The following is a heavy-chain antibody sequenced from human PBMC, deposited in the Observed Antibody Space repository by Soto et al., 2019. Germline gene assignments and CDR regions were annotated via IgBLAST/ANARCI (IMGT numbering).Heavy chain of an antibody. D-gene: IGHD1-26*01. CDR1: GFTFSSYA. CDR2: ISGSGGNT. CDR3: AMLNSGSYSYHGMDV. J-gene: IGHJ6*02. V-gene: IGHV3-23*01. Sequence: EVQLLESGGDLVQPGGSLRLSCAASGFTFSSYAMNWVRQAPGKGLEWVSAISGSGGNTFYAYSVKGRINISRDNSKNTLFLQMHSLRAEDTAIYYCAMLNSGSYSYHGMDVWGQGTTVTVSS.